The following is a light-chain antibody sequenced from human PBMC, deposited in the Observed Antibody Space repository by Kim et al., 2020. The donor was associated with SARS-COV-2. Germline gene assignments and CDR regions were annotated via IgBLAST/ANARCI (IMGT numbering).Light chain of an antibody. CDR1: ELGDKY. CDR3: QAWDSKTVV. J-gene: IGLJ1*01. CDR2: EDT. Sequence: SYELTQPPSVSVSPGQTASITCSGDELGDKYTYWYQQRPGQSPVLVMSEDTKRPSGIPERFSGSNSGNTATLTISETQAVDEAAYYCQAWDSKTVVFGTG. V-gene: IGLV3-1*01.